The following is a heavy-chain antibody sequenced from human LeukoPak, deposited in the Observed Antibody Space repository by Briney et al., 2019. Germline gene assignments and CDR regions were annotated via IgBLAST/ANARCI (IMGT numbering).Heavy chain of an antibody. Sequence: SETLSLTCAVYGGSFSGYYWSWIRQPPGKGLEWIGEINHSGSTNYNPSLKSRVTISVDTSKNQFSLKLSSVTAADTAVYYCARVRSRPGRTFDYWGQGTLVTVSS. CDR3: ARVRSRPGRTFDY. V-gene: IGHV4-34*01. D-gene: IGHD3-10*01. CDR1: GGSFSGYY. J-gene: IGHJ4*02. CDR2: INHSGST.